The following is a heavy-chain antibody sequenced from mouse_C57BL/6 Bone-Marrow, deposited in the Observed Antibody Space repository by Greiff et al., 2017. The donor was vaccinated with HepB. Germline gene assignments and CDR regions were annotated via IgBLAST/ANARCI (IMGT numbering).Heavy chain of an antibody. J-gene: IGHJ1*03. Sequence: VQLQQSGAELVRPGASVKLSCTASGFNIKDDYMHWVKQRPEQGLEWIGWIDPENGDTEYASKFQGKATITADPSSNTAYLQLSSLTSEDTAVYYCTRAYYGSSYWYFDVWGTGTTVTVSS. V-gene: IGHV14-4*01. D-gene: IGHD1-1*01. CDR2: IDPENGDT. CDR1: GFNIKDDY. CDR3: TRAYYGSSYWYFDV.